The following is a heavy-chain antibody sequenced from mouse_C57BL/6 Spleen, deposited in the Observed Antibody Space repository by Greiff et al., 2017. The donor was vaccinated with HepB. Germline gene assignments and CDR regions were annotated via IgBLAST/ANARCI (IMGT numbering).Heavy chain of an antibody. J-gene: IGHJ2*01. CDR2: INPNNGGT. CDR3: ARDGYYRRTFDY. Sequence: EVQLQQSGPELVKPGASVKISCKASGYTFTDYYMNWVKQSHGKSLEWIGDINPNNGGTSYNQKFKGKATLTVDKSSSTAYMELRSLTSEDSAVYYCARDGYYRRTFDYWGQGTTLTVSS. CDR1: GYTFTDYY. V-gene: IGHV1-26*01. D-gene: IGHD2-3*01.